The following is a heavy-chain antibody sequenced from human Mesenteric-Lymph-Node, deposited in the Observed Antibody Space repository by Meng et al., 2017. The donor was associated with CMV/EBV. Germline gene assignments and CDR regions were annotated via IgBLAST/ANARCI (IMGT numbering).Heavy chain of an antibody. CDR2: IYYSGST. J-gene: IGHJ5*02. D-gene: IGHD5-18*01. CDR3: ARVGDTYGYPRFDP. Sequence: SETLSLTCTVSGGSISSYYWSWIRQPPGKGLEWIGYIYYSGSTNYNPSLKSRVAISVDTSKNQFSLRLSSVTAADTAIYYCARVGDTYGYPRFDPWGQGTLVTVSS. V-gene: IGHV4-59*01. CDR1: GGSISSYY.